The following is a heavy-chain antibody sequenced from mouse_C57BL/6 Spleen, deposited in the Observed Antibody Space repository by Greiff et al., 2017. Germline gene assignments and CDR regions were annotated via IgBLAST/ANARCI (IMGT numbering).Heavy chain of an antibody. D-gene: IGHD2-2*01. CDR3: ARRGYGYDVGNFDY. CDR1: GYTFTSYW. CDR2: IYPGSGST. V-gene: IGHV1-55*01. Sequence: QVQLKQPGAELVKPGASVKMSCKASGYTFTSYWITWVKQRPGQGLEWIGDIYPGSGSTNYNEKFKSKATLTVDTSSSTAYMQLSSLTSEDSAVYYCARRGYGYDVGNFDYWGQGTTLTVSS. J-gene: IGHJ2*01.